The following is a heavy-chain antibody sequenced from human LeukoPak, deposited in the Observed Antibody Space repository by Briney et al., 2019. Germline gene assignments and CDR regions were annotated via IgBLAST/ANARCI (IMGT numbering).Heavy chain of an antibody. D-gene: IGHD3-10*01. Sequence: PGGSLRLSCAASGFTFSSYAMHWVRQAPGKGLEWVAVISYDGSNKYYADSVKGRFTISRDNSENTLYLQMNSLRAEDTAVYYCANAYYYGSGSYSHFDYWGQGTLVTVSS. J-gene: IGHJ4*02. CDR1: GFTFSSYA. CDR3: ANAYYYGSGSYSHFDY. V-gene: IGHV3-30-3*01. CDR2: ISYDGSNK.